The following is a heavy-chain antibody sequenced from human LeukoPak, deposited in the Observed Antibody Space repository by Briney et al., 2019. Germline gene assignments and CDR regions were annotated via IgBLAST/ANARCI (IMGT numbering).Heavy chain of an antibody. CDR3: ARLGGPHYYYYGMDV. CDR2: IYYSGST. V-gene: IGHV4-31*03. Sequence: SQTLSLTCTVSGASISSGGYYWSWLRQHPGKGLEWIGYIYYSGSTYYDPSLKSRFTISVDTSKNQFSLKLSSVTAADTAVYYCARLGGPHYYYYGMDVWGQGTTVTVSS. CDR1: GASISSGGYY. J-gene: IGHJ6*02.